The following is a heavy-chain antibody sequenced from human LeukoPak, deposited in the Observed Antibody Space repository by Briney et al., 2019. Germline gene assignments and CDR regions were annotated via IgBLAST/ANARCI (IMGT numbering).Heavy chain of an antibody. J-gene: IGHJ6*02. V-gene: IGHV5-51*01. CDR3: ARHSDDYDSSGYYSYYYYGMDV. CDR1: GDSFTSYW. Sequence: KLGESLKISCKGSGDSFTSYWLGWVRQMPGKGLEWMGIIYPGDSDTRYSPSFQGQVTISADKSISTAYLQWSSLKASDTAMYYCARHSDDYDSSGYYSYYYYGMDVWGQGTTVTVSS. D-gene: IGHD3-22*01. CDR2: IYPGDSDT.